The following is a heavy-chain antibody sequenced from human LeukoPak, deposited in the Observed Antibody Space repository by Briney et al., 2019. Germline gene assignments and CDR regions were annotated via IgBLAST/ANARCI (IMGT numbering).Heavy chain of an antibody. CDR2: IYPDDSDT. V-gene: IGHV5-51*01. Sequence: GASLKISCQASGSTFTTYWIGWVRQMPGKGVECMGIIYPDDSDTTYSPSFQGQVTISADKSFSTAYLQWSSLKASDTAIYYCARLGGDTYYFGSASYPNWYFDLWGRGTLVTVSS. D-gene: IGHD3-10*01. CDR1: GSTFTTYW. J-gene: IGHJ2*01. CDR3: ARLGGDTYYFGSASYPNWYFDL.